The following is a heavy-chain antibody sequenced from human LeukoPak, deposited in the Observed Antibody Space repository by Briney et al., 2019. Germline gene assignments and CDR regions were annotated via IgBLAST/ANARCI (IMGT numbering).Heavy chain of an antibody. Sequence: SSETLSFTCAVSGGSTSSGSHSWSWIRQPPGKGLECIGFIYHNGSTYHNPSLKSRVTISVDRSKNQFSLRLSSVTAADTAVYYCARLIVVIPKKNDYHYYYGMDVWGKGTTVTVSS. CDR3: ARLIVVIPKKNDYHYYYGMDV. J-gene: IGHJ6*04. D-gene: IGHD2-2*01. CDR1: GGSTSSGSHS. CDR2: IYHNGST. V-gene: IGHV4-30-2*01.